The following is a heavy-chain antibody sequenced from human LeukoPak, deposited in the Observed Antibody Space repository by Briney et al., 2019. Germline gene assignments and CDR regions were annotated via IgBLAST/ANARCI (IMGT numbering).Heavy chain of an antibody. V-gene: IGHV4-34*01. Sequence: PSQTLSLTCAVYGGSFSVYYSSWIPQPPRKGREWIGEINHSVSTNYTPSLKSRVTISVDTSKNQFSLKLSSVTAADTAVYYCARGAHNWNVAGAINYYYYSYTDVWGKGTTVTVSS. J-gene: IGHJ6*03. CDR1: GGSFSVYY. CDR2: INHSVST. D-gene: IGHD1-1*01. CDR3: ARGAHNWNVAGAINYYYYSYTDV.